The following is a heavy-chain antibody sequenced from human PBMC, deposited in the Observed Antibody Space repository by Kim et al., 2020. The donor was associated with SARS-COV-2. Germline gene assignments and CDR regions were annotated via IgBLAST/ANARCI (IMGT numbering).Heavy chain of an antibody. V-gene: IGHV3-23*01. CDR2: VGVSGST. CDR3: VKFRGALNYNYYMDV. CDR1: GFTFAGYG. Sequence: GGSLRLSCAASGFTFAGYGMTWVRQAPGKGLEWVSRVGVSGSTYYAGSVKGRFTISRDNSKNTLFLQMNSLRAEDTAVYYCVKFRGALNYNYYMDVWGKG. J-gene: IGHJ6*03. D-gene: IGHD3-16*01.